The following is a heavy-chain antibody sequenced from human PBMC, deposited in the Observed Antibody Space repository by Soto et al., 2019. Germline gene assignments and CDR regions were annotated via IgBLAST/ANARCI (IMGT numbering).Heavy chain of an antibody. CDR3: ARDDSPGTAVATYSMDV. D-gene: IGHD5-12*01. CDR1: GFIFSNFG. J-gene: IGHJ6*02. Sequence: PGGSLRLSCAASGFIFSNFGMHWVRQAPGKGLEWVAVIWYDGSNEYYADSVKGRFTISKDNSKNTLYLQMNSLRAEDTAVYYCARDDSPGTAVATYSMDVWVQGPRVTASS. CDR2: IWYDGSNE. V-gene: IGHV3-33*01.